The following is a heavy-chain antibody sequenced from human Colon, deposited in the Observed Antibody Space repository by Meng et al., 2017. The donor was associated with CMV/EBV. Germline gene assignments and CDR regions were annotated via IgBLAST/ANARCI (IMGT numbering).Heavy chain of an antibody. CDR1: GGSFSGYY. CDR3: ARQAIYGDGWFDP. J-gene: IGHJ5*02. Sequence: GSLRLSCAVSGGSFSGYYWSWIRQSPGKGLEWIGEINHSGSTNYNPSLKSRVIISLDTSQSHFSLNLTPVTAADSAVYYCARQAIYGDGWFDPWGQGTLVTVSS. V-gene: IGHV4-34*01. CDR2: INHSGST. D-gene: IGHD4-17*01.